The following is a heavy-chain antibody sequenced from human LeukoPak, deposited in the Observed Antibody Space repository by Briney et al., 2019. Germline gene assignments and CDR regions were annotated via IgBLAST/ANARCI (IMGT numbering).Heavy chain of an antibody. CDR2: IYFSGNT. D-gene: IGHD6-13*01. CDR3: ARGETAAGTIWYFDL. CDR1: GGSLNGYF. V-gene: IGHV4-59*01. Sequence: PSETLSLICTVSGGSLNGYFWSWVRQPPGKGLEWIGHIYFSGNTKYNPSLKSQVTMSLDTSKNQFSLNLNSVAAADMAVYYCARGETAAGTIWYFDLWGRGTLVTVSS. J-gene: IGHJ2*01.